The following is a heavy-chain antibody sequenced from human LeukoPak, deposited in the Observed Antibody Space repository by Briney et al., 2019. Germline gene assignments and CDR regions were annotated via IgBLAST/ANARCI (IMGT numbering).Heavy chain of an antibody. V-gene: IGHV4-31*02. D-gene: IGHD5-18*01. Sequence: EWIGYIYYSGSTYYNPSLKSRVTISVDTSKNQFSLKLSSVTAADTAVYYCAREDTAMVTFDYWGQGTLVTVSS. J-gene: IGHJ4*02. CDR2: IYYSGST. CDR3: AREDTAMVTFDY.